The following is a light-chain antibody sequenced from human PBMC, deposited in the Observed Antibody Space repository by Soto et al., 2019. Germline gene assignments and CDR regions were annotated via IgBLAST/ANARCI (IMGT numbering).Light chain of an antibody. V-gene: IGKV3-15*01. Sequence: EIVMTQSPATLSASPGERATLSCRASQSVNNNVAWYQQKPGRGPRLLLYGASTRATGTPARFSGSGSGTDFTLTISSLQSEDFAVYYCQQYHNWPAFGQGTKVDIK. CDR3: QQYHNWPA. CDR1: QSVNNN. CDR2: GAS. J-gene: IGKJ1*01.